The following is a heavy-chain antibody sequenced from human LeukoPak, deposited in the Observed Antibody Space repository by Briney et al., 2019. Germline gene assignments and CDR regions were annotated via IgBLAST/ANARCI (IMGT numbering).Heavy chain of an antibody. CDR2: IYSGGST. CDR3: ARDRSVGTTTGWFDP. J-gene: IGHJ5*02. V-gene: IGHV3-53*01. Sequence: GGSLRLSCAASGFTFNTYTMNWVRQAPGKGLEWVSVIYSGGSTYYADSVKGRFTISRDNSKNTVFLQMNSLRGEDTAVYYCARDRSVGTTTGWFDPWGQGTLVTVSS. CDR1: GFTFNTYT. D-gene: IGHD1-26*01.